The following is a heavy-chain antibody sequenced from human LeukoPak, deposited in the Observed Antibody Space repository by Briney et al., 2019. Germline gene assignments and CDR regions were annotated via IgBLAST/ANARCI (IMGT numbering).Heavy chain of an antibody. J-gene: IGHJ4*02. CDR2: ISYDGSNK. V-gene: IGHV3-30-3*01. Sequence: PGGSLRLSCAASGFTFSSYAMHWVRQAPGKGLEWVAVISYDGSNKYYADSVKGRFTISRDNTKNTLYLQMNSLRAEDTAVYYCARDVSTQYGDLYNWGQGTLVTVSS. CDR3: ARDVSTQYGDLYN. D-gene: IGHD4-17*01. CDR1: GFTFSSYA.